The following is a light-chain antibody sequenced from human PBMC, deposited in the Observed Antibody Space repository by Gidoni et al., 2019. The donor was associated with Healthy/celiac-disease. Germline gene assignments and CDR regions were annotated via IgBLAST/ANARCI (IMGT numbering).Light chain of an antibody. J-gene: IGKJ1*01. CDR3: QQSYSTPPT. CDR2: AAS. V-gene: IGKV1-39*01. CDR1: QSISRY. Sequence: IQMTPSPSSLSASVGDRVPITCRASQSISRYLNWYQQKPGKAPKLLIYAASSLQSGVPSRVSGSGYWTDFTLTISSLQPEDFATDYCQQSYSTPPTFGQGTKVEIK.